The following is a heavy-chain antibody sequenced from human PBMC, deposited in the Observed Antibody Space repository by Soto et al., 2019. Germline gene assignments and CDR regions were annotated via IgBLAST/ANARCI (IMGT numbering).Heavy chain of an antibody. V-gene: IGHV1-2*04. CDR3: ARASSSWSYNWFDP. D-gene: IGHD6-13*01. CDR2: INPNSGGT. Sequence: ASVKVSCKASGYTFTGYYMHWVRQAPGQGLEWMGWINPNSGGTNYAQKFQGWVTMTRDTSISTAYMELSRLRSDDTAVYYCARASSSWSYNWFDPWGQGTLVTVSS. J-gene: IGHJ5*02. CDR1: GYTFTGYY.